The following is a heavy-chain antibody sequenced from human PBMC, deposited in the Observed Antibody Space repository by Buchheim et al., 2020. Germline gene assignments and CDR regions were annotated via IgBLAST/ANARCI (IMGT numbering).Heavy chain of an antibody. Sequence: QVQLQQWGAGLLKPSETLSLTCAVYGGSFSGYYWSWIRQPPGKGLEWIGEINHSGSTNYNPSLKSRVTISVDTSKNQFSLKLSSVTAADTAVYYCARRPTNELRSTYYYYGMDVWGQGTT. CDR3: ARRPTNELRSTYYYYGMDV. J-gene: IGHJ6*02. D-gene: IGHD3-16*01. CDR2: INHSGST. V-gene: IGHV4-34*01. CDR1: GGSFSGYY.